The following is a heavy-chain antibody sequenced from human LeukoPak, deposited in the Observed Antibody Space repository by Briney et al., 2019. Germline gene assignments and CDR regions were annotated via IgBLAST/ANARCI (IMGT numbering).Heavy chain of an antibody. Sequence: SETLSLTCAVYGGSFSGYYWSWIRQPPGKGLEWIGEINHSGSTNYNPSLKSRVTISVDTSKNQFSLKLSSVTAADTAVYYCARADQYSSGWGGAYFDYWGQGTLVTVSS. V-gene: IGHV4-34*01. J-gene: IGHJ4*02. CDR3: ARADQYSSGWGGAYFDY. CDR2: INHSGST. D-gene: IGHD6-19*01. CDR1: GGSFSGYY.